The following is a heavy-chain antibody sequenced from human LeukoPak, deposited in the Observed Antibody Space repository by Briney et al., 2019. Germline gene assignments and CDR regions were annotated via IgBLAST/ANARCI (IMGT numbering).Heavy chain of an antibody. CDR3: TRDWGPSTGNFHYDAFDI. V-gene: IGHV1-2*02. D-gene: IGHD2-8*02. J-gene: IGHJ3*02. CDR2: IRPDGDT. CDR1: GYTFTDHF. Sequence: ASVKVSCKASGYTFTDHFIHWVRQAPGQGLGWMGWIRPDGDTKYAENFQGRVTMTRDTSISTAYMELTRLTLDDTAVYYCTRDWGPSTGNFHYDAFDIWGQGTMVTVSS.